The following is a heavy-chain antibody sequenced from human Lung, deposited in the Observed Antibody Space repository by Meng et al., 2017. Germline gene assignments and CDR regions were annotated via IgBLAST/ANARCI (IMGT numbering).Heavy chain of an antibody. V-gene: IGHV4-30-4*01. CDR1: GGSISSSNYY. J-gene: IGHJ2*01. CDR2: IYNSGST. CDR3: ARGQKGYFDL. Sequence: GRLQSTGPGLVQPSQTLSLTCTVSGGSISSSNYYWSWIRQPPGKGLEWSRHIYNSGSTYYNPSLKSRITISVDTSKNQFSLKLSSVTAADTAVYYCARGQKGYFDLWGRGTLVTVSS.